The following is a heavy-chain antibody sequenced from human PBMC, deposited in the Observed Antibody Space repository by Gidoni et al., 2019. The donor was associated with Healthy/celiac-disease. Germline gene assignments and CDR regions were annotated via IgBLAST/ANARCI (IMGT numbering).Heavy chain of an antibody. CDR3: ASLMGLLGEHYFDY. D-gene: IGHD3-10*01. V-gene: IGHV3-7*03. CDR2: IKQDGSEK. Sequence: EVQLVESGGGFVQPGGSLRLSCAASGFTFSSYWMSWVRQAPGKGLEWVANIKQDGSEKYYVDSVKGRFTISRDNAKNSLYLQMNSLRAEDTAVYYCASLMGLLGEHYFDYWGQGTLVTVSS. CDR1: GFTFSSYW. J-gene: IGHJ4*02.